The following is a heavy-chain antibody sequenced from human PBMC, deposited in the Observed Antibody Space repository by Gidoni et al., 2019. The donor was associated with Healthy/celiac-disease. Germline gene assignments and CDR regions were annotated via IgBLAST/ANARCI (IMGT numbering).Heavy chain of an antibody. D-gene: IGHD3-22*01. J-gene: IGHJ4*02. Sequence: QVQLQQCGAGLLKPSETLSLTCAVYGGSFRGYYCSWLRHPTGKGLEWIGEINHSGSTNYNPSLKSRVTISVDTSKNQFSLKLSSVTAADTAVYYCARSGYPLGPLPGGTGGRTKAAAVGDYWGQGTLVTVSS. CDR2: INHSGST. CDR3: ARSGYPLGPLPGGTGGRTKAAAVGDY. CDR1: GGSFRGYY. V-gene: IGHV4-34*01.